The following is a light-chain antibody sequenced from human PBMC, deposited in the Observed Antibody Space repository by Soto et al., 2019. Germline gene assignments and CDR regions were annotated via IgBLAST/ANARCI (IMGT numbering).Light chain of an antibody. CDR1: QNIRSY. V-gene: IGKV1-39*01. Sequence: DIKMTQSPSSMSASVGDRVTITCRASQNIRSYLNWYQQKPGKAPQLLIYATSSLQTGVPSRFSAGGSGTDFSRVISDLQPEDSATYYCQQGYSSRWTSGRGTKVEI. CDR2: ATS. J-gene: IGKJ1*01. CDR3: QQGYSSRWT.